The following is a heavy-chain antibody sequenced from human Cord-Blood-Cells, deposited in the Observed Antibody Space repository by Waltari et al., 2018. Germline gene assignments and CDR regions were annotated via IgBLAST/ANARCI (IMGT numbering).Heavy chain of an antibody. CDR3: ARDGVLLWFGELFDY. Sequence: EVQLVESGGGLVQPGGSLRLSCAASGFTFSSYEMNLVRQAPGKGLEWVSYISSSGSTIYYADSGKGRFTISRDNAKNSLYLQMNSLRAEDTAVYYCARDGVLLWFGELFDYWGQGTLVTVSS. J-gene: IGHJ4*02. V-gene: IGHV3-48*03. CDR2: ISSSGSTI. D-gene: IGHD3-10*01. CDR1: GFTFSSYE.